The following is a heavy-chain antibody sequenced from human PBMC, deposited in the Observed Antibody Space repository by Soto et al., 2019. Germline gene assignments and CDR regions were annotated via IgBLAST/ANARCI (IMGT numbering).Heavy chain of an antibody. CDR1: GFTFRNYD. V-gene: IGHV3-13*05. CDR2: ISAAGDP. Sequence: EVQLVESGGGLVQPGGSLRLSCEASGFTFRNYDMHWVRQGTGKGLELVSGISAAGDPDYADSVEGRFTTSRENAQNSFFLQMNSLRVGDTAVYYCARTDRDFYGLDVWGQGTTVIVSS. CDR3: ARTDRDFYGLDV. J-gene: IGHJ6*02.